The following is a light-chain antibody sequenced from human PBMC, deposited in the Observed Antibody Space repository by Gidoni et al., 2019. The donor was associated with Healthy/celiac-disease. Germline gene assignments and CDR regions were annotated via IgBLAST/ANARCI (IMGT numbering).Light chain of an antibody. CDR2: GAS. V-gene: IGKV3-20*01. Sequence: EIVLTQSPGTLSWSPGERATLSCRASQSVSSSYLAWYQQKPGQAPRLLIYGASSRATGLPDRFSGSGSGTDFTLTISRLEPEDFAVYYCQQYGSSRLTFGGGTKVEIK. CDR3: QQYGSSRLT. CDR1: QSVSSSY. J-gene: IGKJ4*01.